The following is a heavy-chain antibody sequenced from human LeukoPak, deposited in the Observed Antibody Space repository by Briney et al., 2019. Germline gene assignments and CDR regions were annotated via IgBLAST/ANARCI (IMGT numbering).Heavy chain of an antibody. D-gene: IGHD2-15*01. CDR2: IYYSGST. J-gene: IGHJ6*03. Sequence: SETLSLTCTVSGGSISSYSWSWIRQPPGKGLEWIGYIYYSGSTNYNPSLKSRVTISVDTSKNQFSLKLSSVTAADTAVYYCARDGGPYYYYYMDVWGKGTTVTVSS. CDR3: ARDGGPYYYYYMDV. CDR1: GGSISSYS. V-gene: IGHV4-59*01.